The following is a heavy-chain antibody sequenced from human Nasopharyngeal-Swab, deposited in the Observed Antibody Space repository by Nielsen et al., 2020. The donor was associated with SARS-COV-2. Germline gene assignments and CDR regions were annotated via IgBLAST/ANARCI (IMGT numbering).Heavy chain of an antibody. Sequence: SETLSLTCTVSGYSINSDYFWGWIRQPPGKGLEWIGGVYHSGSTHYNPSLKSRVTMSVDTSKNQFSLNLSSVTAADTAVYYCARTVAGSGYNYNDAFDIWGQGTMVTVSS. V-gene: IGHV4-38-2*02. CDR2: VYHSGST. CDR1: GYSINSDYF. D-gene: IGHD5-24*01. CDR3: ARTVAGSGYNYNDAFDI. J-gene: IGHJ3*02.